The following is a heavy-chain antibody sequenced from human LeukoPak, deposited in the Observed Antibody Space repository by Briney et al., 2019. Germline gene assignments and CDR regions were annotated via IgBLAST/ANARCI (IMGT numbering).Heavy chain of an antibody. Sequence: GGSLRLSCAASGFTLSNYATSWVRQAPGKGLEWVSGISRSDDTTYYADSVRGRFTVSRDNSKNTLNLQMNSLRAEDPAVYYCAKVFLATVPTWGQGTLVTVSS. D-gene: IGHD4-17*01. CDR3: AKVFLATVPT. CDR1: GFTLSNYA. V-gene: IGHV3-23*01. J-gene: IGHJ5*02. CDR2: ISRSDDTT.